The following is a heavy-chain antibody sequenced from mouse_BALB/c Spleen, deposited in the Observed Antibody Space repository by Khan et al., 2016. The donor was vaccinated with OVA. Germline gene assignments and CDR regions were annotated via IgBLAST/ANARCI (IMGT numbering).Heavy chain of an antibody. CDR1: GYSITSGYV. J-gene: IGHJ2*01. Sequence: EVKLQESGPGLVKPSQSLSLTCTVTGYSITSGYVWNWIRQFPGNILEWMGYISYSGSTNYNPSLKSRISITRDTSKNQFFLQLNSLTSEDTATYYCARTARIKYWGQGTTLTVSS. CDR3: ARTARIKY. D-gene: IGHD1-2*01. CDR2: ISYSGST. V-gene: IGHV3-2*02.